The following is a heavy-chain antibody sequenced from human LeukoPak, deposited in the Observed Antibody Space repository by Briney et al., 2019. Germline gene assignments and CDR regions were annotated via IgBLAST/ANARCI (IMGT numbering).Heavy chain of an antibody. V-gene: IGHV4-39*01. Sequence: SETLSLTCTVSGGSISSSSYYWGWIRQPPGKGLEWIGSIYYSGSTYYNPSLKSRVTISVDTSKNQFSLKLSSVTAADTAVYYCATSNSGTFQYGIDVWGQGTTVTVS. D-gene: IGHD1-26*01. CDR2: IYYSGST. CDR1: GGSISSSSYY. J-gene: IGHJ6*02. CDR3: ATSNSGTFQYGIDV.